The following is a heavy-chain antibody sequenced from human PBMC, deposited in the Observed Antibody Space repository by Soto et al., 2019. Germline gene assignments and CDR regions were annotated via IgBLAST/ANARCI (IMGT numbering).Heavy chain of an antibody. V-gene: IGHV3-30*04. D-gene: IGHD6-19*01. J-gene: IGHJ4*02. CDR1: GFTFSSYA. Sequence: QVQLVESGGGVVQPGRSLRLSCAASGFTFSSYAMHWVRQAQGKGLEWVAVVSQDGRNTHYGDPVKGRFTISRDRSKNAVSLEMTSLRAEDTAVYYCAKGGRQWLVTPDFNYWCQGALVTVSS. CDR3: AKGGRQWLVTPDFNY. CDR2: VSQDGRNT.